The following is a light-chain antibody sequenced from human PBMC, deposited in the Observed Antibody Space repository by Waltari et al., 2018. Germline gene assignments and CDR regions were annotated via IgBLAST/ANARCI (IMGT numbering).Light chain of an antibody. J-gene: IGKJ5*01. V-gene: IGKV2-28*01. CDR1: QSLLENNGYNY. CDR3: MEGLQSVT. CDR2: LGS. Sequence: DIVMTQSPLSLPVTPGEPASISCRSSQSLLENNGYNYLDWYLQKPGQSPQILIYLGSNRASGVPDRFSGSGSGTDVTLKISRVEAEDAGVYYCMEGLQSVTFGQGTRLEIK.